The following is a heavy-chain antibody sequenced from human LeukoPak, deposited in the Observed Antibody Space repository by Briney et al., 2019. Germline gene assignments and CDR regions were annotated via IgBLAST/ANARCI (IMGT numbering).Heavy chain of an antibody. CDR2: IKLDGREK. Sequence: PGGSLRLSCAASGLSFSRYWMSWVRQSPGKGLEWVAKIKLDGREKDYMDSVKGRFTISRDNAKNSLYLQMNSLRVEDTAVYYCATYAYSKSYFDFWGQGTLVAVSP. CDR3: ATYAYSKSYFDF. D-gene: IGHD5-18*01. V-gene: IGHV3-7*01. CDR1: GLSFSRYW. J-gene: IGHJ4*02.